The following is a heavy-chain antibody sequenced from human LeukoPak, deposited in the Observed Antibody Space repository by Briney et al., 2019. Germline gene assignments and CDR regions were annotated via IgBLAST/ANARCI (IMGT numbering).Heavy chain of an antibody. Sequence: SETLSLTCTVSGGSISGYFWSWIRQPPGKGLEWIGYIHASGSTNQSPSLKSRVTISVDTSKNQFSLKLTSVTAADTAVYYCARGRPVTGSFYFDYWGQGTLVTVSS. V-gene: IGHV4-59*01. CDR2: IHASGST. CDR3: ARGRPVTGSFYFDY. CDR1: GGSISGYF. D-gene: IGHD1-26*01. J-gene: IGHJ4*02.